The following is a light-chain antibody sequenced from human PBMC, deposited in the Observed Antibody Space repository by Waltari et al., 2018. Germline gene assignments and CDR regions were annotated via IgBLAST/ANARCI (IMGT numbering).Light chain of an antibody. J-gene: IGKJ1*01. CDR2: WAS. Sequence: DIVLTQSPDSLPVSLGERATINCKSSQNILYNSNNKNYLAWYQQKPGQPPKPLIYWASTRQFGVPERFSGSGSGTDFTLTISSLQAEDVAVYYCQQFFGTPWTFGQGTKVEIK. CDR3: QQFFGTPWT. V-gene: IGKV4-1*01. CDR1: QNILYNSNNKNY.